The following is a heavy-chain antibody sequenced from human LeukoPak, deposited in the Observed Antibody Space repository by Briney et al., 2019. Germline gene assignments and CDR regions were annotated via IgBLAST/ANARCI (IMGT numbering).Heavy chain of an antibody. J-gene: IGHJ5*02. V-gene: IGHV3-66*01. CDR2: IYSGGNT. CDR3: ARGIGSQLRSGWFDP. D-gene: IGHD3-3*01. Sequence: GGSLRLSCAASGFTVSSNYMSWVRQAPGKGLEWVSVIYSGGNTYYADSVEGRFTMSRDNSKNTLYLQMNSLRAEDTAVYYCARGIGSQLRSGWFDPGAREPWSPSPQ. CDR1: GFTVSSNY.